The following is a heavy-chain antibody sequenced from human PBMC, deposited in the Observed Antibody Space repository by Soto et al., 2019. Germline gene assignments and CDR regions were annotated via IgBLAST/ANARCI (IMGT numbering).Heavy chain of an antibody. CDR1: GFTFSSYA. J-gene: IGHJ5*02. D-gene: IGHD3-16*01. V-gene: IGHV3-23*01. CDR2: ISGSGGST. CDR3: AKTGAVWEVTLPPLYNWFDP. Sequence: GGSLRLSCAASGFTFSSYAMSWVRQAPGKGLEWVSAISGSGGSTYYADSVKGRFTISRDNSKNTLYLQMNSLRAEDTAVYYCAKTGAVWEVTLPPLYNWFDPWGQGTLVTVSS.